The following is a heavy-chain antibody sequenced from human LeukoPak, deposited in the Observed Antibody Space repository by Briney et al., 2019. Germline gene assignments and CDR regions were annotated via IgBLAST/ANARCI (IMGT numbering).Heavy chain of an antibody. J-gene: IGHJ5*02. CDR3: ARGQVPAARGYNWFYA. CDR2: INARGDT. D-gene: IGHD2-2*01. V-gene: IGHV4-34*01. Sequence: PSETLSLTCTVCVGSFNDYYCNGGCQPPGKGLEWIGEINARGDTNFNPSLKSRVTISVDTSKNQFSLSLTSMIAADTAVYYCARGQVPAARGYNWFYACGQGTLVTVSS. CDR1: VGSFNDYY.